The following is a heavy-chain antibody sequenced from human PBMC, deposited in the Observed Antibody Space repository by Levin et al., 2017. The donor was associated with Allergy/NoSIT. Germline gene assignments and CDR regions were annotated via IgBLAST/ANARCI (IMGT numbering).Heavy chain of an antibody. CDR3: AKLFPTRKSSSMDV. D-gene: IGHD6-6*01. Sequence: ESLKISCAASGFTFSSYAMRWVRQTPGKGLEWVSSIGSGGDTYYRDSVKGRFTISRDNSKNTLYLQMSSLRDEDTAVYYCAKLFPTRKSSSMDVWGQGTTVTVSS. CDR2: IGSGGDT. J-gene: IGHJ6*02. V-gene: IGHV3-23*01. CDR1: GFTFSSYA.